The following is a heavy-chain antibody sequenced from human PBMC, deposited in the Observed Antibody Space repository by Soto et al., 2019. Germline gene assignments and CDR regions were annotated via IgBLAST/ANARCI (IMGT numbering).Heavy chain of an antibody. J-gene: IGHJ6*02. D-gene: IGHD3-10*01. CDR1: GYTFTSYA. CDR3: ARDLLMVRGVTGRRVGYYYGMDV. CDR2: INAGNGNT. Sequence: ASVKVSCKASGYTFTSYAMHWVRQAPGQRLEWMGWINAGNGNTKYSQKFQGRVTITRDTSASTAYMELSSLRSEDTAVYYCARDLLMVRGVTGRRVGYYYGMDVWGQGTTVTVSS. V-gene: IGHV1-3*01.